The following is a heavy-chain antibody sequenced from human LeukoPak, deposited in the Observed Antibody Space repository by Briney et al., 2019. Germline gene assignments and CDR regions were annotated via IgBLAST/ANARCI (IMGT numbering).Heavy chain of an antibody. D-gene: IGHD2-15*01. CDR3: ARSTGDCSGGTCYSDFDC. CDR2: ISNNGTNK. J-gene: IGHJ4*02. CDR1: GFSFSYYA. V-gene: IGHV3-30*01. Sequence: PGRSLRLSCAASGFSFSYYAMHWVRQAPGKGLEWVAVISNNGTNKYYADSVKGRFTISRDNSKNTLYLQMNSLRAEDTAVYYCARSTGDCSGGTCYSDFDCWGQGTLVTVSS.